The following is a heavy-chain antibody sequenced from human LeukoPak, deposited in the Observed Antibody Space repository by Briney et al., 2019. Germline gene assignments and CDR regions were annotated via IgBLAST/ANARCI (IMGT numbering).Heavy chain of an antibody. CDR3: ARLGRYGDYVVN. CDR2: IYHSGST. J-gene: IGHJ4*02. Sequence: PLETLSLTCAVSGYSISSGYYWGWIRQPPGKGLEWIGSIYHSGSTYYNPSLKSRVTISVDTSKNQFSLKLSSVTAADTAVYYCARLGRYGDYVVNWGQGTLVTVSS. D-gene: IGHD4-17*01. CDR1: GYSISSGYY. V-gene: IGHV4-38-2*01.